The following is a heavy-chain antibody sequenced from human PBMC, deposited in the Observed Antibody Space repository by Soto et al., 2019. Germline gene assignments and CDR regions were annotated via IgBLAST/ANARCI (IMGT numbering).Heavy chain of an antibody. CDR1: GYSFTSYW. CDR3: ARPFFGMVSLDAFDI. Sequence: PGESLKISCKGSGYSFTSYWISWVRQMPGKGLEWMGRIDPSDSYTNYSPSFQGHVTISADKSISTAYLQWSSLKASDTAMYYCARPFFGMVSLDAFDIWGQGTMVTVSS. J-gene: IGHJ3*02. CDR2: IDPSDSYT. D-gene: IGHD3-3*01. V-gene: IGHV5-10-1*01.